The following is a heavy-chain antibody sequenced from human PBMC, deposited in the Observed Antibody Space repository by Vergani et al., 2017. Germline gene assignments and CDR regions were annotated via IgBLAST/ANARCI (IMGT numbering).Heavy chain of an antibody. J-gene: IGHJ5*02. Sequence: QVKLEESGGGVVQPGRSLRLSCAASGFRFSSYGMNWVRQAPGKGLEWVAVIWYDGSNKYYADSVKGRFTISRDNSQNTVNLQMNSLRAEDTAMYYCARDLRLMYNRFDPWGQGTLVTVSS. CDR1: GFRFSSYG. V-gene: IGHV3-33*01. D-gene: IGHD3-3*01. CDR3: ARDLRLMYNRFDP. CDR2: IWYDGSNK.